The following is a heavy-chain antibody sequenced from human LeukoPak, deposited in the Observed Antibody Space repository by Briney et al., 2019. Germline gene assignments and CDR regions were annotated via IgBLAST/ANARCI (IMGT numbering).Heavy chain of an antibody. D-gene: IGHD4-17*01. Sequence: SETLSPTCTVSAGSISSSSYYWGWIRHPPGKGLEWIGRIYYSGSTYYNPSLKSRVTISVDTSKNQFSLKLSSVTAADTAMYYCARRPSTIDYGDYPFWFDPWGQGTLVTVSS. J-gene: IGHJ5*02. V-gene: IGHV4-39*01. CDR1: AGSISSSSYY. CDR3: ARRPSTIDYGDYPFWFDP. CDR2: IYYSGST.